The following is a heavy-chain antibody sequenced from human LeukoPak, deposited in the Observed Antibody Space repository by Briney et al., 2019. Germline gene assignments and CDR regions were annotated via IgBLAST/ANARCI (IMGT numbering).Heavy chain of an antibody. V-gene: IGHV1-69*05. CDR1: GGTFSSYA. Sequence: ASVKVSCKASGGTFSSYAISWVRQAPGQGLEWMGGIIPIFGTANYAQKFQGRVTITTDESTSTAYMELSSLRSEDTAVYYCARIGNWGSDYYYMDVWGKGTTVTVSS. CDR2: IIPIFGTA. J-gene: IGHJ6*03. CDR3: ARIGNWGSDYYYMDV. D-gene: IGHD7-27*01.